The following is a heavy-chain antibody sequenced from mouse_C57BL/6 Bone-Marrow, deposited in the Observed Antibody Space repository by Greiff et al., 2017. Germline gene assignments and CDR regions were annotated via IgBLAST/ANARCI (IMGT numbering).Heavy chain of an antibody. CDR3: ARAPYSNYFDY. Sequence: DVKLVESEGGLVQPGSSMKLSCTASGFTFSDYYMAWVRQVPEKGLEWVANINYDGSSTYYLDSLKSRFIISRDNAKNILYLQMSSLKSEDTATYYCARAPYSNYFDYWGQGTTLTVSS. J-gene: IGHJ2*01. V-gene: IGHV5-16*01. D-gene: IGHD2-5*01. CDR2: INYDGSST. CDR1: GFTFSDYY.